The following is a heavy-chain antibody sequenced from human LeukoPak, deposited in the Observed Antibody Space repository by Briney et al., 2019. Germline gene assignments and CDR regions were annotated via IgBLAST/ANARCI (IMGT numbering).Heavy chain of an antibody. CDR1: GFTLRSYD. D-gene: IGHD6-13*01. Sequence: EGSLRLSFAASGFTLRSYDMHWVRQVTGKGLDWVSAIGISGGTHYPGSVKGRFTISRENAKNSLYLQMNSLTAGDTAVYYCARGGIQVSGIDEIDYWGQGTLVTVSS. J-gene: IGHJ4*02. CDR2: IGISGGT. CDR3: ARGGIQVSGIDEIDY. V-gene: IGHV3-13*01.